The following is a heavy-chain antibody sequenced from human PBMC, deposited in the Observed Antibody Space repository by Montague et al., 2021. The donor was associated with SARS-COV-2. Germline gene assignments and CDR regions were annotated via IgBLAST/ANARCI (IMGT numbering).Heavy chain of an antibody. CDR3: ARVSRITIFGVVGWFDP. CDR2: IYYSGST. D-gene: IGHD3-3*01. Sequence: SETLSLTCTVSGGSISSYYWSWIRQPPGKGLEWIGYIYYSGSTNXNPSLKSRVTISVDTSKNQLSLKLSSVTAADTAVYYCARVSRITIFGVVGWFDPWGQGTLVTVSS. J-gene: IGHJ5*02. V-gene: IGHV4-59*01. CDR1: GGSISSYY.